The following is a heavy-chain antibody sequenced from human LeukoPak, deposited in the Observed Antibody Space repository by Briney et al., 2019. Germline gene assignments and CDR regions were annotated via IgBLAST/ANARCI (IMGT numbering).Heavy chain of an antibody. J-gene: IGHJ3*02. D-gene: IGHD2-21*02. CDR2: INPYSGGT. V-gene: IGHV1-2*02. Sequence: ASVKVSCKASGYSFTGYYVHWVRQAPGQGLEWMGWINPYSGGTNFAQKFHGRVTMTRDTSTSTVYMELSRLTSDDTAIFYCARDDCTHSTCFARHYAFDIWGQGTMVTVSS. CDR3: ARDDCTHSTCFARHYAFDI. CDR1: GYSFTGYY.